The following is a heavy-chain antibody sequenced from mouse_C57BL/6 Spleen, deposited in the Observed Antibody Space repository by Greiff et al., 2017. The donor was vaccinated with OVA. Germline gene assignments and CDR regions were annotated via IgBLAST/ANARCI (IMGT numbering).Heavy chain of an antibody. Sequence: EVQLQQSGPELVKPGASVKMSCKASGYTFTDYNMHWVKQSHGKSLEWIGYINPNNGGTSYNQKFKGKATLTVNKSSSTAYMELRSLTSEDSAVYYCASSLWDGYYFDYWGQGTTLTVSS. CDR1: GYTFTDYN. D-gene: IGHD4-1*01. CDR3: ASSLWDGYYFDY. J-gene: IGHJ2*01. V-gene: IGHV1-22*01. CDR2: INPNNGGT.